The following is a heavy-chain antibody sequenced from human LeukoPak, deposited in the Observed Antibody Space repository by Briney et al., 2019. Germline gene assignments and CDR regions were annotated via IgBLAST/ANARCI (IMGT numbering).Heavy chain of an antibody. Sequence: PSQTLSLTCAVSGGSISSGGYSWSWIRQPPGKGLEWIGYIYHSGSTYYNPSLKSRVTISVDTSKNQFSLKLSSVTAADTAVYYCARAGDYGDYVGYWGQGTLVTVSS. D-gene: IGHD4-17*01. V-gene: IGHV4-30-2*01. CDR2: IYHSGST. CDR3: ARAGDYGDYVGY. J-gene: IGHJ4*02. CDR1: GGSISSGGYS.